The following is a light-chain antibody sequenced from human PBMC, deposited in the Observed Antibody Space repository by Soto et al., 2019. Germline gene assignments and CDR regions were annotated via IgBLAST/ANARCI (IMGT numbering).Light chain of an antibody. CDR2: DVS. CDR3: SSYTSNSTLYV. CDR1: SSDVGAYNY. Sequence: QSALTQPASVSGSPGQSITISCTGTSSDVGAYNYVSWYQQHPGKAPKLMIYDVSNRPSGVSNRFSGSKSGNTASLTISGLQAEDAADYYCSSYTSNSTLYVFGTGTKLTVL. J-gene: IGLJ1*01. V-gene: IGLV2-14*01.